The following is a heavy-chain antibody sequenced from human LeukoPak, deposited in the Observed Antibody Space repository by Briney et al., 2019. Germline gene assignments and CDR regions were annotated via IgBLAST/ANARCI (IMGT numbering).Heavy chain of an antibody. D-gene: IGHD3-22*01. Sequence: GGSLRLSCAASGFTFDDYGMSWVRQAPGKGLEWVSGINWNGGSTGYADSVKGQFTISRDNAKNSLYLQMNSLRAEDTAVYYCARGQYYYDSSGYSPLDYWGQGTLVTVSS. CDR2: INWNGGST. CDR3: ARGQYYYDSSGYSPLDY. V-gene: IGHV3-20*04. J-gene: IGHJ4*02. CDR1: GFTFDDYG.